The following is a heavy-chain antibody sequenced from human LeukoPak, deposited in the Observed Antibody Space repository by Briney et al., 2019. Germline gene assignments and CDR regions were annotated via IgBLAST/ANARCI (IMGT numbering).Heavy chain of an antibody. Sequence: GGSLRLSCAASGFTFSNNWMSWVRQAPGKGLECVANIKKDGSEKYYINSVKGRFTISRDNAKNSVYLQMNSLRAEDTALYYCVKDAGTAWGQGTLVTVSS. V-gene: IGHV3-7*01. D-gene: IGHD2-8*02. CDR3: VKDAGTA. CDR1: GFTFSNNW. J-gene: IGHJ5*02. CDR2: IKKDGSEK.